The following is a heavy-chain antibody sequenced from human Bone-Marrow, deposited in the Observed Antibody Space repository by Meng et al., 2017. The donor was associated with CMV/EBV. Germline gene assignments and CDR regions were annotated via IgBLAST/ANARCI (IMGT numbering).Heavy chain of an antibody. V-gene: IGHV1-8*01. Sequence: ASVKVSCKASGYTFTSYDINWVRQATGQGLEWMGWMNPNSGNTGYAQKFQGRVTMTRNTSINTAYMELSSLRSEDTAVYYCARAPVYCSSTSCYLGDWGQGTLVTVSS. J-gene: IGHJ4*02. D-gene: IGHD2-2*01. CDR1: GYTFTSYD. CDR3: ARAPVYCSSTSCYLGD. CDR2: MNPNSGNT.